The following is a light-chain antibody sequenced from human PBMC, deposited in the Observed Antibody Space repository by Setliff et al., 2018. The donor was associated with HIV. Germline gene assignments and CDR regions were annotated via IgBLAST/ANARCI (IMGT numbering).Light chain of an antibody. CDR3: QQYYSTPRT. CDR1: QSVLYSSNNKNY. Sequence: DIVMTQSPDSLDVSLGERATINCKSSQSVLYSSNNKNYLAWYQQKPGQPPKLLIYWASTRESGVPDRFSGSGSGTDFTLTISSLQAEDVAVYYCQQYYSTPRTFGQGTKVDI. J-gene: IGKJ1*01. CDR2: WAS. V-gene: IGKV4-1*01.